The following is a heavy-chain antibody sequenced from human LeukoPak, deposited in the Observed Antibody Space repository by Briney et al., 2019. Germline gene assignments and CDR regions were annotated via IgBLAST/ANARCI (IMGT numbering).Heavy chain of an antibody. CDR1: GFTFSSYS. CDR3: AKGDRAAGGPYLFNWFDP. Sequence: GGSLRLSCAASGFTFSSYSMRWVRQAPGKGLEWVSSISGSGSSTYYRDSVKGRLTISRDNSKKTMYLQMNSLRADDTAVYYCAKGDRAAGGPYLFNWFDPWGQGTLVTVSS. J-gene: IGHJ5*02. D-gene: IGHD6-13*01. CDR2: ISGSGSST. V-gene: IGHV3-23*01.